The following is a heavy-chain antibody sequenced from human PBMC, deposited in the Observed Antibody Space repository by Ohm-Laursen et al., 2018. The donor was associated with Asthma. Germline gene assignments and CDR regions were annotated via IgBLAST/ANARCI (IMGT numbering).Heavy chain of an antibody. D-gene: IGHD3-22*01. J-gene: IGHJ4*02. V-gene: IGHV4-31*03. CDR3: ARGSSYYESTGYYFFDH. CDR1: GDSINSGNNY. CDR2: IYYSGLT. Sequence: SDTLSLTCTVSGDSINSGNNYWSWIRQHPGKGLEWIGYIYYSGLTYSNPSLRSRVAISVDTSTNQFSLNLTSVTAADTAVYYCARGSSYYESTGYYFFDHWGQGALVTVSS.